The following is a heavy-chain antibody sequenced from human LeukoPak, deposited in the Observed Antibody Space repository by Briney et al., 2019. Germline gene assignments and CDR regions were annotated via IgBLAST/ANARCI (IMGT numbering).Heavy chain of an antibody. CDR1: GFTFSSYG. CDR3: AREELWIPDY. Sequence: QAGGSLRLSCAASGFTFSSYGMHWVRQAPGKGLVWVARINSDGSRTSHADSAKGRFTISRDNAKNTLYLQMSSLRAEDTAVYYCAREELWIPDYWGQGTLVTVSS. J-gene: IGHJ4*02. D-gene: IGHD1-7*01. V-gene: IGHV3-74*01. CDR2: INSDGSRT.